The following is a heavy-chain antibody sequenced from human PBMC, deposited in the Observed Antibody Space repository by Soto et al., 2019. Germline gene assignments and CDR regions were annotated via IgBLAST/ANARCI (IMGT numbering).Heavy chain of an antibody. CDR3: ASSYYDSSGYFQFDY. Sequence: QVQLVQSGAEVKKPGSSVKVSCKASGGTFSSYAISWVRQAPGQGLEWMGGIIPIFGTANYAQKFQGRGTITGDESTSTAYLELSSLRSEDTAVYYCASSYYDSSGYFQFDYWGQGTLVTVSS. V-gene: IGHV1-69*01. J-gene: IGHJ4*02. D-gene: IGHD3-22*01. CDR1: GGTFSSYA. CDR2: IIPIFGTA.